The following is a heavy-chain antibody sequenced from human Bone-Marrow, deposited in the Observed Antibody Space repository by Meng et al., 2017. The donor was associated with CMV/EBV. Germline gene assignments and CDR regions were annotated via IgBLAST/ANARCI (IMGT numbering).Heavy chain of an antibody. CDR3: ATSWGYCSSTSCYTSRTSAHYYYYGMDV. CDR1: GYTLTELS. CDR2: FDPEDGET. Sequence: ASVKVSCKVSGYTLTELSMHWVRQAPGKGLEWMGGFDPEDGETIYAQKFQGRVTMTEDTSTDTAYMELSSLRSEDTAVYYCATSWGYCSSTSCYTSRTSAHYYYYGMDVWGQGTTVTVSS. D-gene: IGHD2-2*02. V-gene: IGHV1-24*01. J-gene: IGHJ6*02.